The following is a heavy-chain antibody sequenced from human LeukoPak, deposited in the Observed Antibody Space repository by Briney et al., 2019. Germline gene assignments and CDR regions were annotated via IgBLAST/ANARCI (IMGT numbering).Heavy chain of an antibody. J-gene: IGHJ6*02. CDR3: ARGGDELLWFGGRGLEGRDV. V-gene: IGHV1-8*01. D-gene: IGHD3-10*01. Sequence: GASVKVSCKASGYTFTSYDINWVRQATGQGLEWMGWMNPNSGNTGYAQKFQGRVTMTRNTSISTAYMELSSLRSEDTAVYYCARGGDELLWFGGRGLEGRDVWGQGTTVTVSS. CDR2: MNPNSGNT. CDR1: GYTFTSYD.